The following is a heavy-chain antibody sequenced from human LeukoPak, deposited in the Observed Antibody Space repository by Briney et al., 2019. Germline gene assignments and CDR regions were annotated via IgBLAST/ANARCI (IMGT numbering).Heavy chain of an antibody. Sequence: SETLSLTCTVSGGSISSSSYYWGWIRQPPGKGLEWIGYIYHSGSTYYNPSLKSRVTISVDRSKNQFSLKLSSVTAADTAVYYCARRGGNSGWFDPWGQGTLVTVSS. D-gene: IGHD4-23*01. CDR2: IYHSGST. J-gene: IGHJ5*02. CDR3: ARRGGNSGWFDP. CDR1: GGSISSSSYY. V-gene: IGHV4-39*07.